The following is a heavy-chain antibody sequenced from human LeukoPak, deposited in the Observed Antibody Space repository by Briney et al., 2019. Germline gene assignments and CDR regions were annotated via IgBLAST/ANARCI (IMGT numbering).Heavy chain of an antibody. Sequence: GGSLRLSCAASGFTVSSNYMSWVRQAPGKGLEWVSVIYSGGSTYYADSVKGRFTISRDNSKNTLYLQMNSLRAEDTAVYYCARVTIFGVVTAGAGYFDYWGQGTLVTVSS. D-gene: IGHD3-3*01. CDR3: ARVTIFGVVTAGAGYFDY. J-gene: IGHJ4*02. CDR1: GFTVSSNY. V-gene: IGHV3-53*01. CDR2: IYSGGST.